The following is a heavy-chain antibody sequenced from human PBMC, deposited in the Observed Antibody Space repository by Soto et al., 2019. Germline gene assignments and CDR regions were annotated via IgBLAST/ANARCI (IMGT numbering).Heavy chain of an antibody. J-gene: IGHJ5*02. CDR1: GGSISSYY. Sequence: QVQLQESGPGLVKPSETLSLTCTVSGGSISSYYWSWIRQPPGKGLEWIGYIYYSGSTNYNPSLKSRVTISVDTSKNQFSLKLSSVTAADTAVYYCARDRSFLTYDILTGYYKGDNWFDPWGQGTLVTVSS. CDR2: IYYSGST. V-gene: IGHV4-59*01. CDR3: ARDRSFLTYDILTGYYKGDNWFDP. D-gene: IGHD3-9*01.